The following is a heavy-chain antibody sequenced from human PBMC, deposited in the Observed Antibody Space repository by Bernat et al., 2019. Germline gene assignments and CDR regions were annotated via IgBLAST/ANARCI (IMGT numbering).Heavy chain of an antibody. CDR1: GGSLSGHY. CDR3: ARGRGIGMVTSTHPRRGPNDY. CDR2: INHSGST. D-gene: IGHD2-15*01. J-gene: IGHJ4*02. V-gene: IGHV4-34*01. Sequence: QVQLQQWGAGLLKPSETLSLTCAAYGGSLSGHYWSWARQPPGKGLEWIGEINHSGSTNYNPSLKSRVTISIDTSKNQFSLKLNSVTAADTAVYYCARGRGIGMVTSTHPRRGPNDYWGQGILVTVSS.